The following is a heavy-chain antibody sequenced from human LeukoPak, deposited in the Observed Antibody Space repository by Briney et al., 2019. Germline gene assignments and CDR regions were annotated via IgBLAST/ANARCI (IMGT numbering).Heavy chain of an antibody. CDR1: GGTFSRYA. V-gene: IGHV1-69*13. CDR2: IIPIFGTA. J-gene: IGHJ4*02. Sequence: ASVKVSCKASGGTFSRYAISWVRQAPGQGLEWIGGIIPIFGTANYAQKFQGRVTITADEPTSTAYMELSSLRSEDTAVYYCARDSGRGVAGNLDYWGQGTLVTVSS. D-gene: IGHD6-19*01. CDR3: ARDSGRGVAGNLDY.